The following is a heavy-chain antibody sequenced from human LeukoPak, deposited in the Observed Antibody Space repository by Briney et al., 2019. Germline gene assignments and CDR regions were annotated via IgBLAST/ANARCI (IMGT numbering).Heavy chain of an antibody. CDR1: AFSVSSNY. CDR2: IRGSGGST. D-gene: IGHD2-8*01. CDR3: AKDMGYFTGMDV. Sequence: GGSLRLSCVASAFSVSSNYMCWVRQAPGKGLEWVSLIRGSGGSTYYADSVRGRFTISRDNSKNTLYLQMNSLRAEDTAVYYCAKDMGYFTGMDVWGQGTTVTVSS. V-gene: IGHV3-23*01. J-gene: IGHJ6*02.